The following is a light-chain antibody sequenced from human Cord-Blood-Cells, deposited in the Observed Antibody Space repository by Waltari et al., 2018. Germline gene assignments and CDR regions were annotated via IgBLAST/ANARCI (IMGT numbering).Light chain of an antibody. CDR2: EGS. V-gene: IGLV2-23*01. J-gene: IGLJ1*01. Sequence: QSALTQPAPVSGSPGQSITISCTGPSSDVGSYNLVSCYQQHPGKAPKLMIYEGSKRPSGVSNRFSGSKSGNTASLTISGLQAEDEADYYCCSYAGSSTYYVFGTGTKVTVL. CDR1: SSDVGSYNL. CDR3: CSYAGSSTYYV.